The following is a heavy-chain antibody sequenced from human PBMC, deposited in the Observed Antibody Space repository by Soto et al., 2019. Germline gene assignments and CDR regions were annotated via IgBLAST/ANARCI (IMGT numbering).Heavy chain of an antibody. CDR2: IYWDDDK. Sequence: QITLKESGPTLVKPTQTLTLTCTFSGFSLSTSGVAVGWIRQPPGKALEWLALIYWDDDKRYSPSLKNRLTITKDTSENQMVHTITTMDPVDTATYYCAHRQTDNGDFDYWGQGTLVTVSS. D-gene: IGHD2-21*02. V-gene: IGHV2-5*02. CDR1: GFSLSTSGVA. J-gene: IGHJ4*02. CDR3: AHRQTDNGDFDY.